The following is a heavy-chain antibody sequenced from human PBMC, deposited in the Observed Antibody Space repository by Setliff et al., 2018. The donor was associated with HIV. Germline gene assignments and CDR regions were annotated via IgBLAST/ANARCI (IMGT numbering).Heavy chain of an antibody. CDR2: AYHSGRT. J-gene: IGHJ4*02. D-gene: IGHD3-16*01. Sequence: PSETLCLTCAVSGYSITSGYSWGWIRQSPGKGLEWIGNAYHSGRTYYNPSLKSRVAMSIDTSKNQFSLRLNSVTAADTAMYYCVHSLLGAPMVDYWGQGTLVTVPQ. CDR1: GYSITSGYS. CDR3: VHSLLGAPMVDY. V-gene: IGHV4-38-2*01.